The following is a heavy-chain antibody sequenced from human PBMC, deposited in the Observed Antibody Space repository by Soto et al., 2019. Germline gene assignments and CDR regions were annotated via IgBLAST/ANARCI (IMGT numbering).Heavy chain of an antibody. CDR1: GYTFTSYW. V-gene: IGHV5-51*01. CDR3: AIRPGTTAPGTFYF. J-gene: IGHJ4*02. D-gene: IGHD6-13*01. Sequence: PGESLKISCKGSGYTFTSYWIGWVRQMPGKGLEWVGIIYPGDSDTRYSPSFQGQVTISADKSISTAYLRWSSLKASDTAMYYCAIRPGTTAPGTFYFWGLGSLVTVSS. CDR2: IYPGDSDT.